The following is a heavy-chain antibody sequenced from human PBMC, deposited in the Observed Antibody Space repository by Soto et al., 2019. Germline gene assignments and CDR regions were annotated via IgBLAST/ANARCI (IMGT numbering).Heavy chain of an antibody. J-gene: IGHJ4*02. Sequence: QVQLQQWGAGLLKPSETLSLTCAVYGGSFSGYYWSWIRQPPGKGLEWIGEINHSGSTNYNPSLKSRVTISVDASKTQFSLKLSSVTAADTAVYYCARGHYYDSSGYGSYFDYWGQGTLVTVSS. CDR1: GGSFSGYY. V-gene: IGHV4-34*01. D-gene: IGHD3-22*01. CDR2: INHSGST. CDR3: ARGHYYDSSGYGSYFDY.